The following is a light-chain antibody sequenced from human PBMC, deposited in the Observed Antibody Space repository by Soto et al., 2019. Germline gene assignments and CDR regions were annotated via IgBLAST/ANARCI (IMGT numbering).Light chain of an antibody. Sequence: QSALTQPASVSGSLGQSTTISCTGTSSDIGGYKYVSWYQQHPGKAPKLIIFEVSNRPSRVSDRFSGSNSGNTASLTISGIQAEDEADYYRTSYSRYRVLVFGGGTKVTVL. CDR1: SSDIGGYKY. CDR3: TSYSRYRVLV. J-gene: IGLJ3*02. V-gene: IGLV2-14*01. CDR2: EVS.